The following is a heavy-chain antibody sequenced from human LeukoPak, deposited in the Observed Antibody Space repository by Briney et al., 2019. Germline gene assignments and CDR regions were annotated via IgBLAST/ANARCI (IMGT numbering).Heavy chain of an antibody. CDR2: ISSSSSYI. Sequence: GGSLRLSCAASGFTFSSYSMNWVRQAPGKGLEWVSSISSSSSYIYYADSVKGRFTISRDNAKNSLYLQMNSLRAEDTAVYYCARDQYYYDSSAYLFDYWGQGTLVTVSS. CDR1: GFTFSSYS. D-gene: IGHD3-22*01. J-gene: IGHJ4*02. V-gene: IGHV3-21*01. CDR3: ARDQYYYDSSAYLFDY.